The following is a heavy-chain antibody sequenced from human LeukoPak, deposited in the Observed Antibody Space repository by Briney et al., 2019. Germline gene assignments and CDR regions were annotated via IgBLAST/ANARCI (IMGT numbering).Heavy chain of an antibody. CDR1: GGSISSYY. CDR3: ARHLRGEEQLSGFDY. D-gene: IGHD3-10*01. CDR2: IYYSGST. J-gene: IGHJ4*02. Sequence: SETLSLTCTVSGGSISSYYWSWIRQPPGKGLEWIGYIYYSGSTKYNPTLRSRVTISADTSKNQFSLKLSSVTAADTAVYYCARHLRGEEQLSGFDYWGQGTPVTVSS. V-gene: IGHV4-59*08.